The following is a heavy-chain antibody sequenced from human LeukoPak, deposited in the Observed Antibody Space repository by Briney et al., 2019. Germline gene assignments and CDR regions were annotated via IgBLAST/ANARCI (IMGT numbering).Heavy chain of an antibody. CDR2: ISVSGGSS. Sequence: GGSLRLSCAPSGFTFSSEAMSWVLHAPGKGLEWVSAISVSGGSSSYADPVKGRFTISPDNSQNTLYLHMTRLSAEDTAVSYCAKLQRGGAPTLFDYWGQGTLVTVSS. CDR3: AKLQRGGAPTLFDY. D-gene: IGHD3-16*01. J-gene: IGHJ4*02. V-gene: IGHV3-23*01. CDR1: GFTFSSEA.